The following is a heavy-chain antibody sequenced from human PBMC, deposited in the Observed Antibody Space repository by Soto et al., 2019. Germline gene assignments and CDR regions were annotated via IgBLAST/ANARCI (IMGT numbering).Heavy chain of an antibody. J-gene: IGHJ4*02. CDR2: ISWNSGSI. Sequence: EVQLVESGGGLVQSGRSLRLSCAASGFTFDDYAMHWVRQAPGKGLEWVSSISWNSGSIAYADSVKGRFTISRDNAKNSLFLQMSSLRPEDTALYYCAKALDYGRSGYYYFDYWGQGTLVTVSS. D-gene: IGHD3-22*01. V-gene: IGHV3-9*01. CDR1: GFTFDDYA. CDR3: AKALDYGRSGYYYFDY.